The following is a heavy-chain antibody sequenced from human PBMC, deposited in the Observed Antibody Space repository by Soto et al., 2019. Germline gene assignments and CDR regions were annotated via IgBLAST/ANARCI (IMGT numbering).Heavy chain of an antibody. CDR2: TSGSGGST. D-gene: IGHD3-10*01. CDR3: AKPDYGSGSYYNPSFDY. Sequence: EVQLLESGGGLVQPGGSLRLSCAASGFTFSSYAMSWVRQAPGKGLEWVSATSGSGGSTYYADSVKGRFTISRDNSKNTLYLQMNSLRAEDTAVYYCAKPDYGSGSYYNPSFDYWGQGTLVTVSS. V-gene: IGHV3-23*01. J-gene: IGHJ4*02. CDR1: GFTFSSYA.